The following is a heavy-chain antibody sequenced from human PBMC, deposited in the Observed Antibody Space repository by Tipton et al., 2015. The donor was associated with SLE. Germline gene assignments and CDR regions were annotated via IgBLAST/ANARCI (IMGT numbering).Heavy chain of an antibody. CDR1: GGSISSYY. J-gene: IGHJ5*02. CDR2: IYYSGST. CDR3: ARGAVLIQDNSWFDP. Sequence: TLSLTCTVSGGSISSYYWSWIRQPPGKGLEWIGYIYYSGSTNYNPSLKSRVTISVDTSKNQFSLKLSSGTAADTAVYYCARGAVLIQDNSWFDPWGQGTLVTVSS. D-gene: IGHD2-21*01. V-gene: IGHV4-59*01.